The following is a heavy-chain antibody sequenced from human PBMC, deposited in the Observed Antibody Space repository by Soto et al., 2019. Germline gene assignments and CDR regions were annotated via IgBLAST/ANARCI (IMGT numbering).Heavy chain of an antibody. Sequence: QVQLVESGGGVVQPGRSLRLSCAASGFTFSSYGMHWVRQAPGKGLEWVAVISYDGSNKYYADSVKGRFTISRDNSKTTLYLQMNSMRAEDTAVYYCAKHWEGEFDPWGQGTLVTVSS. D-gene: IGHD1-26*01. CDR2: ISYDGSNK. J-gene: IGHJ5*02. V-gene: IGHV3-30*18. CDR1: GFTFSSYG. CDR3: AKHWEGEFDP.